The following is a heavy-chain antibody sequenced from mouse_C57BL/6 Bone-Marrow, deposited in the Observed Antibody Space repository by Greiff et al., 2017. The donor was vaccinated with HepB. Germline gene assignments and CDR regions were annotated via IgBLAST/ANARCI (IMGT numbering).Heavy chain of an antibody. CDR2: IDPSDSYT. J-gene: IGHJ1*03. Sequence: QVQLQQPGAELVRPGTSVKLSCKASGYTFTSYWMHWVKQRPGQGLEWIGVIDPSDSYTNYNQKFKGKATLTEDTSSSTAYMQLSSLTSEDSAVYYCARSYGNSLLGGWGTGTTVTVSS. V-gene: IGHV1-59*01. D-gene: IGHD2-1*01. CDR1: GYTFTSYW. CDR3: ARSYGNSLLGG.